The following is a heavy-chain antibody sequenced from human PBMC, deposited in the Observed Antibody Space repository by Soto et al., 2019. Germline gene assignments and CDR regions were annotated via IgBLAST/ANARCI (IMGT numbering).Heavy chain of an antibody. J-gene: IGHJ4*02. D-gene: IGHD1-1*01. V-gene: IGHV3-74*01. CDR1: GFTFSRYW. Sequence: GGSLRLSCAASGFTFSRYWMHWVRQAPGKGLVWVSRINSDESSTTYADSVKGRFTISRDNAKNTLSLQMNSLRVEDTAVYYCARAPVDWNDRQPIDCWGQGTLVTVSS. CDR3: ARAPVDWNDRQPIDC. CDR2: INSDESST.